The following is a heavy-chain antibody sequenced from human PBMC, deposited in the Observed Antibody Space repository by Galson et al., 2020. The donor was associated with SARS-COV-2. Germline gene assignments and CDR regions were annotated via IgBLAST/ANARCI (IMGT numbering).Heavy chain of an antibody. J-gene: IGHJ4*02. CDR3: AGDGLGVTTVDGFAY. D-gene: IGHD4-17*01. CDR2: IYFSGST. V-gene: IGHV4-59*01. Sequence: SETLSLTCTVSAGSMSKYYWSWIRQPPGKGPEWIGYIYFSGSTNYNPSLQSRVTISIDTSKNQSSMKLSSVTAADTAIYYCAGDGLGVTTVDGFAYWGQGARVTVSS. CDR1: AGSMSKYY.